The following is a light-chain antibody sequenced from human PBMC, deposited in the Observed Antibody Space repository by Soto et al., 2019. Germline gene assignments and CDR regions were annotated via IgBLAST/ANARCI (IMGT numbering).Light chain of an antibody. CDR1: QSVSSY. CDR2: DAS. V-gene: IGKV3-11*01. Sequence: EIVLTQSPATLSLSPGERATLSCRASQSVSSYLAWYQQKPGQAPRLLIYDASNSATGIPARFSGSGSGTDFTLTISSLEPEDFAVYYCQQRSNWPRTFGQWTKVEIK. J-gene: IGKJ1*01. CDR3: QQRSNWPRT.